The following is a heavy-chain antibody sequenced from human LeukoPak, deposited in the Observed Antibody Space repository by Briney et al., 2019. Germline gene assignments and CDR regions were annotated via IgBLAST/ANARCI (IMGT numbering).Heavy chain of an antibody. D-gene: IGHD3-22*01. CDR2: ISYDGSNK. Sequence: GGSLRLSCAASGFTFSSYGMHWVRQAPGKGLEWVAVISYDGSNKYYADSVKGRFTISRDNSKNTLYLQMNSLRAEDTAVYYCAKGHSSGYYYWGQGTLVTVSS. CDR1: GFTFSSYG. J-gene: IGHJ4*02. V-gene: IGHV3-30*18. CDR3: AKGHSSGYYY.